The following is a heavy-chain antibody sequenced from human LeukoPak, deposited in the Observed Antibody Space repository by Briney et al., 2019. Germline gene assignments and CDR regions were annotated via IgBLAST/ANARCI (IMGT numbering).Heavy chain of an antibody. CDR1: GYTFTSYD. J-gene: IGHJ4*02. V-gene: IGHV1-8*01. CDR2: MNPNSGNT. D-gene: IGHD6-6*01. Sequence: ASVKGSCKASGYTFTSYDINWVRQATGQGLEWMGWMNPNSGNTGYAQKFQGRVTMTRNTSISTAYMELSSLRSEDTVVYYCARGFEYSSSSILWGQGTLVTVSS. CDR3: ARGFEYSSSSIL.